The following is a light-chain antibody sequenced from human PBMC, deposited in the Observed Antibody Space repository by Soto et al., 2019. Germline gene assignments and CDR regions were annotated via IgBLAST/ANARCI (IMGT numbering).Light chain of an antibody. CDR2: GTS. CDR1: QSVNINY. V-gene: IGKV3-20*01. Sequence: IGLTKSPDTLSFSPREIAKLSCRASQSVNINYFAWYQQKSGQAPRLLIYGTSNRASGIPDRFSGSGSGTDFTLTISRLEPEDFAVYYCQQDVSSPWALGQVTKVDI. CDR3: QQDVSSPWA. J-gene: IGKJ1*01.